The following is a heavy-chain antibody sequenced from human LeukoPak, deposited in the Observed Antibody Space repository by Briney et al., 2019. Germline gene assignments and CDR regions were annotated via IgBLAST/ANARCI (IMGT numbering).Heavy chain of an antibody. D-gene: IGHD3-3*01. Sequence: ASVNVSCKASGYTFTNYDINWVRQATGQGLEWMGWMNPNSGNTGYAQKFQGRVTMTRDTSISTAYMELSSLRSEDTAVYYCARGPPYDFWSARGYSYYYMDVWGKGTTVTVSS. CDR1: GYTFTNYD. CDR3: ARGPPYDFWSARGYSYYYMDV. V-gene: IGHV1-8*01. CDR2: MNPNSGNT. J-gene: IGHJ6*03.